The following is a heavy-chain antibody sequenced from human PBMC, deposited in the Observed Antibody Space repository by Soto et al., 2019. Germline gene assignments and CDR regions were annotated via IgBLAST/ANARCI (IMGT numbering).Heavy chain of an antibody. CDR3: ARAPSYDYVWGSYRYGADDAFDI. V-gene: IGHV1-18*04. CDR1: GYTFTSYG. D-gene: IGHD3-16*02. Sequence: ASVKVSCKASGYTFTSYGISWVRQAPGQGLEWMGWISAYNGNTNYEQKLQGRVTMTTDTSTSTAYMELRSLRSDDTAVYYCARAPSYDYVWGSYRYGADDAFDIWGQGTMVTVSS. CDR2: ISAYNGNT. J-gene: IGHJ3*02.